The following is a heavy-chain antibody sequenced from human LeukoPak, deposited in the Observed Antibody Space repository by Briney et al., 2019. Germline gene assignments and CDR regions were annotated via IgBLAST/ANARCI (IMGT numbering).Heavy chain of an antibody. Sequence: PGGSLRLSCAASGFTFSSYAMSWVRQAPGKGLEWASAISGSGGSTYYADSVKGRFTISRDNSKNTLYLQMNSLRAEDTAVYYCAKDRLWFGELMALYYFDYWGQGTLVTVSS. CDR1: GFTFSSYA. CDR2: ISGSGGST. CDR3: AKDRLWFGELMALYYFDY. J-gene: IGHJ4*02. D-gene: IGHD3-10*01. V-gene: IGHV3-23*01.